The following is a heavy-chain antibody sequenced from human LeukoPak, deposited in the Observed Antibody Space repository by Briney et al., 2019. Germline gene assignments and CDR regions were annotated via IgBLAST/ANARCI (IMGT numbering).Heavy chain of an antibody. D-gene: IGHD3-3*01. J-gene: IGHJ5*02. CDR3: ARDYDFWSGYYTSYNWFDP. CDR2: INHSGST. Sequence: SETLSLTCAVYGGSFSGYYWSWIRQPPGKGLEWIGEINHSGSTNYNPSLKSRVTISVDTSKNQFSLKLSSVTAADTAVYYCARDYDFWSGYYTSYNWFDPWGQGTLVTVSS. CDR1: GGSFSGYY. V-gene: IGHV4-34*01.